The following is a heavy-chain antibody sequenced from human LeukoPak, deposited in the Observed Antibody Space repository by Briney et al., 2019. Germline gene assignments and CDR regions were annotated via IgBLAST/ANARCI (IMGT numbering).Heavy chain of an antibody. CDR3: ARARLTTSWATGYYYYYYGMDV. D-gene: IGHD2-2*01. CDR2: IYYSGST. Sequence: SETLSLTCTVSGGSISSGDYYWSWIRQPPGKGLEWIGYIYYSGSTYYNPSLKSRVTISVDTSKNQFSLKLSSVTAADTAVYYCARARLTTSWATGYYYYYYGMDVWGQGTTVTVSS. CDR1: GGSISSGDYY. J-gene: IGHJ6*02. V-gene: IGHV4-30-4*02.